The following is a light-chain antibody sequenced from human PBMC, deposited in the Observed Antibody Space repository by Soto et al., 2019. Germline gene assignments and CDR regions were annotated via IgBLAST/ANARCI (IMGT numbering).Light chain of an antibody. CDR3: SSYAGSNNYV. CDR1: SSDLGGYNY. J-gene: IGLJ1*01. CDR2: EVN. V-gene: IGLV2-8*01. Sequence: QSVLTQPPSASGSPGQSVAISCTGTSSDLGGYNYVSWYPLHPGKAPKLMIYEVNMRPSGVPDRFSGSKSGNTASLTVSGLRAEDEADYYCSSYAGSNNYVFGTGTKLTVL.